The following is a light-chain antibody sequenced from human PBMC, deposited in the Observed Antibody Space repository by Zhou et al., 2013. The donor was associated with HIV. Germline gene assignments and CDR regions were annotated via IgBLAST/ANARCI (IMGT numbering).Light chain of an antibody. J-gene: IGKJ5*01. V-gene: IGKV3-20*01. Sequence: EIVLTQSPGTLSLSPGQRATLSCRASQSVPRNYLAWYQQKPGQAPRLLIYVASNRATGIPDRFSGSGSGTDFTLTISRLEPEDFAVYYCQQFGSSITFGQGHDWRLN. CDR3: QQFGSSIT. CDR2: VAS. CDR1: QSVPRNY.